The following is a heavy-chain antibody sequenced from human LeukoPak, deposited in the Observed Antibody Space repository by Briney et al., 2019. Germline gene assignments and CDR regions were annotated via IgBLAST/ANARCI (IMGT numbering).Heavy chain of an antibody. J-gene: IGHJ6*02. CDR1: GFTFSSYW. CDR2: INSDGSST. V-gene: IGHV3-74*01. CDR3: ATGATGLRYFDWLLGYGMDV. Sequence: GGSLRLSCAASGFTFSSYWMHWVRQAPGKGLVWVSRINSDGSSTSYADSVKGRFTLSRDNAKNTLYLQMNSLRAEDTAVYYCATGATGLRYFDWLLGYGMDVWGQGTTVAVSS. D-gene: IGHD3-9*01.